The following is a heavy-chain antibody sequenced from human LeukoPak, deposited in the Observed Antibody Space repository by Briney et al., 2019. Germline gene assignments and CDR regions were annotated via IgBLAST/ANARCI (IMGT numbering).Heavy chain of an antibody. D-gene: IGHD3-22*01. J-gene: IGHJ4*02. V-gene: IGHV3-23*01. Sequence: GGSLRLSCEASGFTFSNYAMSWVRQAPGKGLKWVSTVTASARRTYYADSVQGRFTISRDNSNNTLFLQVNSLRADDTAVYHCAKWGFSDRSGANFHSWGQGTLVTVSS. CDR2: VTASARRT. CDR3: AKWGFSDRSGANFHS. CDR1: GFTFSNYA.